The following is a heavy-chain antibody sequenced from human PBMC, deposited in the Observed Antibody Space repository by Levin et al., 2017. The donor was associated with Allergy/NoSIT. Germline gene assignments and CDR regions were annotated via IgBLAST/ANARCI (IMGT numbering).Heavy chain of an antibody. V-gene: IGHV3-64D*06. CDR1: GFTFSSFA. Sequence: GESLKISCSASGFTFSSFAMHWVRQAPGKGLEYVSAITNNGGRTYYADSVKGRSTISRDNSKNTLYLQMSSLRPEDTAVYYCVKARETFYDSRSDYWGQGTLVTVSS. J-gene: IGHJ4*02. D-gene: IGHD3-22*01. CDR3: VKARETFYDSRSDY. CDR2: ITNNGGRT.